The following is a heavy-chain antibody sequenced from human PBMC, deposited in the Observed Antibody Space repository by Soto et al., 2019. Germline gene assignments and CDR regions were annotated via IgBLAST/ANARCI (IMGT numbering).Heavy chain of an antibody. D-gene: IGHD6-6*01. CDR3: ARDLYSNSIYYYGMDV. Sequence: GGSLRLSCAASGFTFSTYGIHWVRQAPGKGLEWVAVIWYDGSYKYYADSVKGRFTISRDNSKTYLQMNSLRAEDTAVYYCARDLYSNSIYYYGMDVWGQGTTVTVS. CDR1: GFTFSTYG. V-gene: IGHV3-33*01. J-gene: IGHJ6*02. CDR2: IWYDGSYK.